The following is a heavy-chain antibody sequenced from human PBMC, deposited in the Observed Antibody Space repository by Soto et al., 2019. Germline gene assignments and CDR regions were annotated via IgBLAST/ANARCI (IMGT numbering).Heavy chain of an antibody. CDR2: IKSKTDGGTT. V-gene: IGHV3-15*01. D-gene: IGHD1-26*01. CDR3: ARLLGGSYYWYFDL. CDR1: GFTFSNAW. Sequence: EVQLVESGGGLVKPGGSLRLSCAASGFTFSNAWMSWVRQAPGKGLEWVGRIKSKTDGGTTDYAAPVKGRFTISRDNAKNSLYLQMNSLRAEDTAVYYCARLLGGSYYWYFDLWGRGTLVTVSS. J-gene: IGHJ2*01.